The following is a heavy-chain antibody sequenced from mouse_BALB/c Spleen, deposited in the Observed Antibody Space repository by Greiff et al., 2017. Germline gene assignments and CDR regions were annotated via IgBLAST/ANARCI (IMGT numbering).Heavy chain of an antibody. D-gene: IGHD2-9*01. V-gene: IGHV14-3*02. CDR2: IDPANGNT. J-gene: IGHJ4*01. CDR1: GFNIKDTY. Sequence: VQLQQSGAELVKPGASVKLSCTASGFNIKDTYMHWVKQRPEQGLEWIGRIDPANGNTKYDPKFQGKATITADTSSNTAYLQLSSLTSEDTAVYYCARSGTYYGYDVEAMDDWGQGTSVTVAA. CDR3: ARSGTYYGYDVEAMDD.